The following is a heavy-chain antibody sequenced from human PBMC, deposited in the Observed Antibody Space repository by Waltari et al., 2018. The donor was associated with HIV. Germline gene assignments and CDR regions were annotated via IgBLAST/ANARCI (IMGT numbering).Heavy chain of an antibody. J-gene: IGHJ4*02. CDR3: ARGGFYGSGSKVN. CDR2: KKKDGSEK. Sequence: EVQLVESGGGLVQPGGSLRLSCAASGFTFSSYWMSWVRQAPGKGLEWVANKKKDGSEKYYVDSVNGRFTISRDNAENSLYLQMNSLRAEDTAVYYCARGGFYGSGSKVNWGQGTLVTVSS. V-gene: IGHV3-7*04. D-gene: IGHD3-10*01. CDR1: GFTFSSYW.